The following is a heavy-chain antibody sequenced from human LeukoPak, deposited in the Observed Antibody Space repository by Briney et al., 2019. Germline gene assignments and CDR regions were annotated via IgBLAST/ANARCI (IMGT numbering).Heavy chain of an antibody. Sequence: ASVKVSCKASGYTSTSYGISWVRQAPGQGLEWMGWISAYNGNTNYAQNLQGRVTMTTDTSTSTANMELRSLRSDDTAVYYCARDRYCTGGSCFPRGFDPWGQGTLVTVSS. J-gene: IGHJ5*02. CDR1: GYTSTSYG. CDR3: ARDRYCTGGSCFPRGFDP. D-gene: IGHD2-15*01. CDR2: ISAYNGNT. V-gene: IGHV1-18*01.